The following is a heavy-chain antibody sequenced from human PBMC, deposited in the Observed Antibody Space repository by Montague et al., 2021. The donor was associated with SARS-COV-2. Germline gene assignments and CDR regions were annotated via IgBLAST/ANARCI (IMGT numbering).Heavy chain of an antibody. J-gene: IGHJ6*04. CDR3: ARVLGDYDRMDV. D-gene: IGHD3-22*01. CDR2: IYNSGGT. V-gene: IGHV4-39*01. CDR1: GVSISSRSYY. Sequence: SETLSLTCTVSGVSISSRSYYWGWIRQPPGKGLEWIGNIYNSGGTYYTSSLRSRITISADTSMNQFSLKLAYVTAADTAVYYCARVLGDYDRMDVWGKGTSVTVSS.